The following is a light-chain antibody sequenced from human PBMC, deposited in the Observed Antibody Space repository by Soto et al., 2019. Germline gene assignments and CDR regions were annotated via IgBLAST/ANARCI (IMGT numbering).Light chain of an antibody. CDR1: SSDIGGYNY. Sequence: QSALTQPASVSGSPGQSITISCTGTSSDIGGYNYVSWYQQHPGKAPKLMIYDVSNRPSGVSNRFSGSKSGNTATLTISGLEVEDEAEYYCSSYTGGSTYVFGTGTKLTVL. CDR3: SSYTGGSTYV. V-gene: IGLV2-14*01. J-gene: IGLJ1*01. CDR2: DVS.